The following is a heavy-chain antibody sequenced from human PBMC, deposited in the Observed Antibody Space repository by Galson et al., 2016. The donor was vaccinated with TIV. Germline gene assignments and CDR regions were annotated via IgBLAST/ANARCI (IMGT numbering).Heavy chain of an antibody. CDR2: MWFDGRNL. CDR3: AREGHYSSSSPGSYFDY. J-gene: IGHJ4*02. Sequence: SLRLSCAASGFTFSTYGMHWVRQAPGKGLEWVAFMWFDGRNLDYADSVKGRFTISRDNSKNTLYLQINSLSAEDTAVYYCAREGHYSSSSPGSYFDYWGQGTLVTVSS. CDR1: GFTFSTYG. V-gene: IGHV3-33*01. D-gene: IGHD6-6*01.